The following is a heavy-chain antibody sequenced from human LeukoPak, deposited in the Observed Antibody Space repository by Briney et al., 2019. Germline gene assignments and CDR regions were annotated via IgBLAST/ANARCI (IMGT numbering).Heavy chain of an antibody. CDR1: GYTFTRYG. Sequence: ASVKVSCKASGYTFTRYGISWVRQAPGQGLEWMGWISTYNGNTNYAQKLQGRVTMTTDTSTSTAYMELRSLRSDDTAVYYCARDVPPPTRDYGGKWEKFGFDHWGRGTLVTVSS. CDR3: ARDVPPPTRDYGGKWEKFGFDH. D-gene: IGHD4-23*01. V-gene: IGHV1-18*01. J-gene: IGHJ4*02. CDR2: ISTYNGNT.